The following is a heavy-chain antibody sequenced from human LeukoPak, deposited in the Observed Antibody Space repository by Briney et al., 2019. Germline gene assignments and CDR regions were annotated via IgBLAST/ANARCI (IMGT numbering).Heavy chain of an antibody. V-gene: IGHV4-38-2*02. CDR1: GDSLVSGHY. J-gene: IGHJ4*02. CDR3: AREIYYDSSAYDY. CDR2: VYHSGSI. D-gene: IGHD3-22*01. Sequence: SETLSLTCTVSGDSLVSGHYWGWIRQPPGQGLEWVGSVYHSGSIYYNPSLKSRVIMSVDTSKNQFSLKLSSLTAADTAIYYCAREIYYDSSAYDYWGQGTLVTVSS.